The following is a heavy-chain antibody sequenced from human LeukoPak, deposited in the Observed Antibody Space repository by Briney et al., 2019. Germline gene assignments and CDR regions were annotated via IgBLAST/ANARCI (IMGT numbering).Heavy chain of an antibody. CDR2: IIPIFGTA. CDR3: ARVRYYDSSGYGEFFYYYYYMDV. CDR1: GGTFSSYA. J-gene: IGHJ6*03. D-gene: IGHD3-22*01. V-gene: IGHV1-69*01. Sequence: ASVKVSCKTSGGTFSSYAITWVRQTPGQGLEWMGGIIPIFGTANYAQKFQGRVTITADESTSTAYMELSSLRSEDTAVYYCARVRYYDSSGYGEFFYYYYYMDVWGKGTTVTISS.